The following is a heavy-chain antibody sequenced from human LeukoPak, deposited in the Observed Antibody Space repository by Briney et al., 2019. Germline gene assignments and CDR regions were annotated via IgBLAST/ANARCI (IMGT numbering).Heavy chain of an antibody. Sequence: ASVKVSCKTSGYSENFYGITWARQVAGQGLEWMGWISAQHGQTEYAPNSQDRVTMTTDTYTNTAYMELRSLRSDDTAVYYCAKDRRIAAAGALFDYWGQGTLVTVSS. CDR3: AKDRRIAAAGALFDY. CDR2: ISAQHGQT. V-gene: IGHV1-18*01. CDR1: GYSENFYG. J-gene: IGHJ4*02. D-gene: IGHD6-13*01.